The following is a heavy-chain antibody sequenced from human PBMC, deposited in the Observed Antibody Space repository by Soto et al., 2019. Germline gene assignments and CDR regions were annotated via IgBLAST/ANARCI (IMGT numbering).Heavy chain of an antibody. D-gene: IGHD4-17*01. CDR3: SWLNTETPMGY. CDR1: GFTFSDAW. CDR2: MKSRGSGGTT. V-gene: IGHV3-15*01. J-gene: IGHJ4*02. Sequence: PGGSLRLSCAASGFTFSDAWLSWVRQAPGKGLEWVGRMKSRGSGGTTDYAAPVNGRFTISRDDSENTMYLQMNSLKTEDTAVYFCSWLNTETPMGYWGQGTLVTVSS.